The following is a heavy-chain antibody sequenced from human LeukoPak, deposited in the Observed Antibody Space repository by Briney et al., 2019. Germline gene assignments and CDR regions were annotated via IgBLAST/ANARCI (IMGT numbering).Heavy chain of an antibody. CDR3: ARGPLVGDYYYYYCMDV. CDR2: ISAYNGNT. CDR1: GYTFTNYG. Sequence: ASVTVSYMASGYTFTNYGISWVRQAPGQGLAWMGWISAYNGNTNYAQKLQGRVTMTTDTSTSTAYMELRSLRSDDTAVYYCARGPLVGDYYYYYCMDVWGKGTTVTVSS. V-gene: IGHV1-18*01. J-gene: IGHJ6*03.